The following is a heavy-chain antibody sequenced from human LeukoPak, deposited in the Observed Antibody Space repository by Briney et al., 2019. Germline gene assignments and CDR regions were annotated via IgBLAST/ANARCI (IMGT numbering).Heavy chain of an antibody. J-gene: IGHJ4*01. Sequence: GGSLRLSCAASGFTFSSYEMNWVRQAPGKGLEWVSYISSGGSTVYYADSVKGRFTISRDNAKNSLYLQMNSLRVDDTAVYYCARDYGYTPYYFDYWGQGTLVTVSS. D-gene: IGHD5-18*01. V-gene: IGHV3-48*03. CDR3: ARDYGYTPYYFDY. CDR2: ISSGGSTV. CDR1: GFTFSSYE.